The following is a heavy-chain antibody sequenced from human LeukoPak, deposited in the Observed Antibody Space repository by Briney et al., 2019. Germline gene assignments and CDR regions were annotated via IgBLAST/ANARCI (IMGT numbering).Heavy chain of an antibody. Sequence: PGGSLRLSCAASGFTFSSYWMSWVRQAPGKGPEWVANIKQDGSEKYYVDSVKGRFTISRDNAKNSLYLQMNSLRAEDTAVYYCGSIGSSWYEDYCGQGTLVTVSS. CDR3: GSIGSSWYEDY. D-gene: IGHD6-13*01. CDR2: IKQDGSEK. CDR1: GFTFSSYW. V-gene: IGHV3-7*01. J-gene: IGHJ4*02.